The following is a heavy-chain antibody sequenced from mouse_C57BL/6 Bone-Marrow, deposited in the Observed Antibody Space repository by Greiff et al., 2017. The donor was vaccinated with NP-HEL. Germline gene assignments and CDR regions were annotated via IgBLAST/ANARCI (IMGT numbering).Heavy chain of an antibody. Sequence: EVKLQESGGGLVKPGGSLKLSCAASGFTFSSYAMSWVRQTPEKRLEWVATISDGGSYTYYPDNVKGRFTISRDNAKNNLYLQMSHLKSEDTAMYYCARDSYYYGSSYDYFDYWGQGTTLTVSS. CDR1: GFTFSSYA. V-gene: IGHV5-4*01. J-gene: IGHJ2*01. CDR3: ARDSYYYGSSYDYFDY. CDR2: ISDGGSYT. D-gene: IGHD1-1*01.